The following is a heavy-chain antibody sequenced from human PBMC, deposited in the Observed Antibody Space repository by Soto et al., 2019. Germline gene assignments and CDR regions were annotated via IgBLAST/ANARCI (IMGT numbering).Heavy chain of an antibody. Sequence: PGGSLRLSCAASGSTFSDYYMSWVRQAPGKGLEWISYIDTSGTKIYYADSVKGRFTITRDNAKNSLYLEMNSLRDEDTAVYYCASHYDMWSGYLSPVDYWGQGTLVTVSS. J-gene: IGHJ4*02. CDR3: ASHYDMWSGYLSPVDY. V-gene: IGHV3-11*01. CDR2: IDTSGTKI. CDR1: GSTFSDYY. D-gene: IGHD3-3*01.